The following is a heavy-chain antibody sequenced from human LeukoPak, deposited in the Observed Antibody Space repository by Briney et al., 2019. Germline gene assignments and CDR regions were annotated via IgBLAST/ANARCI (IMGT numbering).Heavy chain of an antibody. CDR1: GFTFSSYA. Sequence: GGSLRLTCAASGFTFSSYAMHWVRQAPGKGLEWVAVISYDGSNKYYADSVKGRFTISRDNSKNTLYLQMNSLRAEDTAVYYCAREAQYCSGGSCYSIPDNWFDPWGQGTLVTVSS. J-gene: IGHJ5*02. V-gene: IGHV3-30-3*01. D-gene: IGHD2-15*01. CDR3: AREAQYCSGGSCYSIPDNWFDP. CDR2: ISYDGSNK.